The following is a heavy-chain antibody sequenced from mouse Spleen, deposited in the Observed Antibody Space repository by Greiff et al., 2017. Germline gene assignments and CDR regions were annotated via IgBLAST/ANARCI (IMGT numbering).Heavy chain of an antibody. J-gene: IGHJ3*01. CDR2: ISSGSSTI. CDR3: ARAGYSAWFAY. V-gene: IGHV5-17*01. Sequence: EVQVVESGGDLVKPGGSLKLSCAASGFTFSDYGMHWVRQAPEKGLEWVAYISSGSSTIYYADTVKGRFTISRDNAKNTLFLQMTSLRSEDTAMYYCARAGYSAWFAYWGQGTLVTVSA. CDR1: GFTFSDYG. D-gene: IGHD2-3*01.